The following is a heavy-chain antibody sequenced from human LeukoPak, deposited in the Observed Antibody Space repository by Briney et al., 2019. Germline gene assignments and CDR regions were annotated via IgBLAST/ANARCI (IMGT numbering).Heavy chain of an antibody. Sequence: SETLSLTCTVSGGSISSSSYYWGWIRHPPGEGLEWIGSIYYSGSTSYNPSLKSRVTISVDTSKNQFSLKLSSVTAADTAVYYCARGDHYYDGSGYYGNYFDYWGQGTLVTVSS. CDR1: GGSISSSSYY. J-gene: IGHJ4*02. D-gene: IGHD3-22*01. V-gene: IGHV4-39*01. CDR3: ARGDHYYDGSGYYGNYFDY. CDR2: IYYSGST.